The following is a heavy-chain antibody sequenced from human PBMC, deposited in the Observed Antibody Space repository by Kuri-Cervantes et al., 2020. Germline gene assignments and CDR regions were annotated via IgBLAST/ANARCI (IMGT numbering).Heavy chain of an antibody. V-gene: IGHV3-21*01. J-gene: IGHJ6*03. CDR3: ARADRQEYYYYYYMDV. Sequence: GESLKISCAASGFTFDDYAMHWVRQAPGKGLEWVSSISSTSSYILDADSLKGRFTISRDNAKNSLYLQMNILRAEDTAVYYCARADRQEYYYYYYMDVWGKGTTVTVSS. CDR2: ISSTSSYI. CDR1: GFTFDDYA.